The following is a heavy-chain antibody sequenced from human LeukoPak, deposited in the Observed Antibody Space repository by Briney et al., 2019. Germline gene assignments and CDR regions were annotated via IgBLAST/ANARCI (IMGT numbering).Heavy chain of an antibody. CDR2: IYHSGST. J-gene: IGHJ4*02. V-gene: IGHV4-38-2*01. CDR1: GYSISSGYY. D-gene: IGHD3-22*01. CDR3: ARVVYYDSSGYVIYFDY. Sequence: PSETLSLTCAVSGYSISSGYYWGWIRQPPGKGLEWIGIIYHSGSTYYNPSLKSRVTISVDTSKNQFSLKLSSVTAADTAVYYCARVVYYDSSGYVIYFDYWGQGTLVTVSS.